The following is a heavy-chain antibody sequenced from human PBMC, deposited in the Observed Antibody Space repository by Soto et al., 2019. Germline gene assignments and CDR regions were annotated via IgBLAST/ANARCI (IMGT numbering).Heavy chain of an antibody. V-gene: IGHV5-51*01. CDR2: IYPGDHET. Sequence: GESLKISCQCSGYTFSNFWICWVRQLPGQGLEWMGIIYPGDHETRYNPSFLGKVTISAETSINTAYLQWSSLEASDSAFYFCARSPRSSPYFDFWGQGALVTVS. D-gene: IGHD6-13*01. CDR1: GYTFSNFW. J-gene: IGHJ4*02. CDR3: ARSPRSSPYFDF.